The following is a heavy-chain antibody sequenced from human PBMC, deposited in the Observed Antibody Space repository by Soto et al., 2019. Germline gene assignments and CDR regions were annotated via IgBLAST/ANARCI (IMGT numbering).Heavy chain of an antibody. D-gene: IGHD5-12*01. CDR1: GSSLSTSGVA. J-gene: IGHJ5*02. Sequence: QITLKESGPTLVKPTQTLTLTCTFSGSSLSTSGVAVTWIRQPPGMALEWLALIYWDDDKRYSPSLKSRLTNTNDTSKNQVVLTMTNMDPVDTATYYCAHSLVGRWLQQSPFDPWGQGTLVTVSS. CDR3: AHSLVGRWLQQSPFDP. CDR2: IYWDDDK. V-gene: IGHV2-5*02.